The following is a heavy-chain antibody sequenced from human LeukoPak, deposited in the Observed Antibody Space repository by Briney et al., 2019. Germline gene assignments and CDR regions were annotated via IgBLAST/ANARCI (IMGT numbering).Heavy chain of an antibody. CDR1: GYTFTSYY. V-gene: IGHV1-69*04. CDR2: IIPILGIA. D-gene: IGHD3-22*01. CDR3: ARVRVPGYYYDSSGYPPDFDY. Sequence: SVKVSCKASGYTFTSYYMHRVRQAPGQGLEWMGRIIPILGIANYAQKFQGRVTITADKSTSTAYMELSSLRSEDTAVYYCARVRVPGYYYDSSGYPPDFDYWGQGTLVTVSS. J-gene: IGHJ4*02.